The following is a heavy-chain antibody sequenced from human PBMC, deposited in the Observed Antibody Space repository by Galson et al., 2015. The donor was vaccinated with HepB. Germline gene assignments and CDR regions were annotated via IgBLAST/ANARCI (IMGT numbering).Heavy chain of an antibody. CDR1: GYTFTSNY. CDR3: ARGGDGYKKADAFDI. Sequence: SVKVSCKASGYTFTSNYIHWVRQAAGQGLEWMGIINPSGGSTDQAQKLQGRVTMTRDTPTSTVYMELSRLRSEDTAVYYCARGGDGYKKADAFDIWGQGTMVTVSS. D-gene: IGHD5-24*01. V-gene: IGHV1-46*04. J-gene: IGHJ3*02. CDR2: INPSGGST.